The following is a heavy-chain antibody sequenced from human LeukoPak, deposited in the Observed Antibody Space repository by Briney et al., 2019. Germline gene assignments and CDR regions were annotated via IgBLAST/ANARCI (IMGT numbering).Heavy chain of an antibody. CDR3: ARESYDILTGYYGIDY. CDR2: INHSGST. CDR1: GGSFSGYY. J-gene: IGHJ4*02. D-gene: IGHD3-9*01. Sequence: PSETLSLTCAVYGGSFSGYYWSWIRQPPGKGLEWIGEINHSGSTNYNPSLKSRVTISVDTSKNQFSLKLSSVTAADTAVYYCARESYDILTGYYGIDYWGQGTLVTVSS. V-gene: IGHV4-34*01.